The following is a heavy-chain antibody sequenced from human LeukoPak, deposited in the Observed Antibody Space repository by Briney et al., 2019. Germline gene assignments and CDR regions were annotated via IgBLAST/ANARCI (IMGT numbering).Heavy chain of an antibody. CDR1: GFTFSSYG. CDR2: IRYDGSNK. V-gene: IGHV3-30*02. Sequence: GGSLRLSCAASGFTFSSYGMHWVRQAPGKGLEWVAFIRYDGSNKYYTDSVKGRFTISRDNAKNSLYLQMNSLRAEDTAFYYCAREERWLQSFALIDYWGQGTLLTVSS. CDR3: AREERWLQSFALIDY. J-gene: IGHJ4*02. D-gene: IGHD5-24*01.